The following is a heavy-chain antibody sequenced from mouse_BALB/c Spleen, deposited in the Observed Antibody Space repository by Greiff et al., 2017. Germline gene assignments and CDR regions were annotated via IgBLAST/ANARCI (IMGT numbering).Heavy chain of an antibody. J-gene: IGHJ3*01. V-gene: IGHV5-12-2*01. CDR3: ARQGGNYFFAY. D-gene: IGHD2-1*01. Sequence: DVKLVESGGGLVQPGGSLKLSCAASGFTFSSYTMSWVRQTPEKRLEWVAYISNGGGSTYYPDTVKGRFTISRDNAKNTLYLQMSSLKSEDTAMYYCARQGGNYFFAYWGQGTLVTVSA. CDR2: ISNGGGST. CDR1: GFTFSSYT.